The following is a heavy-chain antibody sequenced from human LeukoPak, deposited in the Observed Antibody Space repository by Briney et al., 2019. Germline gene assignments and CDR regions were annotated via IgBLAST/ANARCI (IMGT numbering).Heavy chain of an antibody. V-gene: IGHV4-39*01. J-gene: IGHJ4*02. D-gene: IGHD3-3*01. CDR3: ATGFGYDFWSGYESYYFDY. CDR2: IYYSGST. CDR1: GGSISSSSYY. Sequence: SETLSLTCTVSGGSISSSSYYWGWIRQPPGKGLEWIGNIYYSGSTYYNPSLKSRVTTSVDTSKNQFSLKLSSVTAADTAVYYCATGFGYDFWSGYESYYFDYWGQGTLVTVSS.